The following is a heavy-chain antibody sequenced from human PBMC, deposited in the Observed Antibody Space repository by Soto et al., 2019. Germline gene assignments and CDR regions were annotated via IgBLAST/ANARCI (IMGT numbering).Heavy chain of an antibody. CDR2: IIPIFGTA. V-gene: IGHV1-69*13. CDR3: RASGFGSGSSGTYYGMDV. CDR1: GGTFSSYA. D-gene: IGHD3-10*01. J-gene: IGHJ6*02. Sequence: SVKVSCKASGGTFSSYAISWVRQAPGQGLEWMGGIIPIFGTANYAQKFQGRVTITADESTSTAYMELSSLRSEDTAMYYRRASGFGSGSSGTYYGMDVWGQGTTVTVSS.